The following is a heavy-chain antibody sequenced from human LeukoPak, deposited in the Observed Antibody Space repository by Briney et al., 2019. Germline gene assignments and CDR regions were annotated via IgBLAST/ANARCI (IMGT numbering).Heavy chain of an antibody. Sequence: GRSLRLSCAASGFTFSTYGMHWARQAPGKGLEWVAIISYDGSSKYYADSVKGRFTISRDNSKNTLSLHMNTLRAEDTAVYYCAKDLLQTFFFDSSGYYSDAFGMWGQETMDTVSP. CDR2: ISYDGSSK. CDR3: AKDLLQTFFFDSSGYYSDAFGM. CDR1: GFTFSTYG. D-gene: IGHD3-22*01. V-gene: IGHV3-30*18. J-gene: IGHJ3*02.